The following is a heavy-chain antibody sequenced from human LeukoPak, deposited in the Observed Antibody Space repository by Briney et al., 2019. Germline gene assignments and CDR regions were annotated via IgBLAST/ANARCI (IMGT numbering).Heavy chain of an antibody. J-gene: IGHJ4*02. CDR1: GGSFSGYY. Sequence: KTSETLSLTCAVYGGSFSGYYWSWIRQPPGKGLEWIGEINHSGSTNYNPSLKSRVTISGATSKNQSSLKLSSVTAAHTAVYYSARGRDYAILTGLRYYFDYWGQGTLVTVSS. D-gene: IGHD3-9*01. V-gene: IGHV4-34*01. CDR3: ARGRDYAILTGLRYYFDY. CDR2: INHSGST.